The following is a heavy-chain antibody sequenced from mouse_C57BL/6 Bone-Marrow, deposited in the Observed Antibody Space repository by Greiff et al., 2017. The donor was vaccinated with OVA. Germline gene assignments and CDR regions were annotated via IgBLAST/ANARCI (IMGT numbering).Heavy chain of an antibody. CDR2: IYPSDSET. D-gene: IGHD1-1*01. J-gene: IGHJ3*01. CDR1: GYTFTSYW. CDR3: AREGYYGAWFAY. V-gene: IGHV1-61*01. Sequence: VQVVESGAELVRPGSSVKLSCKASGYTFTSYWMDWVKQRPGQGLEWIGNIYPSDSETHYNQKFKDKATLTVDKSSSTAYMQLSSLTSEDSAVYYCAREGYYGAWFAYWGQGTLVTVSA.